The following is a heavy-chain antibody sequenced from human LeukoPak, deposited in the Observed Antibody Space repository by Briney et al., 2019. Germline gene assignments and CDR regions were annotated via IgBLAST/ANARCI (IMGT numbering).Heavy chain of an antibody. J-gene: IGHJ3*02. CDR1: GLTFSSYS. Sequence: GGSLRLSCAASGLTFSSYSMNWVRQAPGKGLEWVSYISSSSSPIYYADSVKGRFTISRDNAKNSLYLQMNSLRAEDTAVYYCARDYSSISWGAFDIWGQGTMVTVSS. CDR2: ISSSSSPI. V-gene: IGHV3-48*01. CDR3: ARDYSSISWGAFDI. D-gene: IGHD2-2*01.